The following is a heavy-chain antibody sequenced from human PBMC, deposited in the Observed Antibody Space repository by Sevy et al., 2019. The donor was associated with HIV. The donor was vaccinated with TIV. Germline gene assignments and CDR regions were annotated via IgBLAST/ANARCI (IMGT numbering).Heavy chain of an antibody. V-gene: IGHV4-34*01. Sequence: SETLSLTCAVYGGSFSGYYWSWIRQPPGKGLEWIGEINHSGSTNYNPSLKSRVTISVDTSKNQFSLKLSPVTAADTAVYYCARGAYGSGSRYYYGMDVWGQGTTVTVSS. CDR1: GGSFSGYY. J-gene: IGHJ6*02. D-gene: IGHD3-10*01. CDR2: INHSGST. CDR3: ARGAYGSGSRYYYGMDV.